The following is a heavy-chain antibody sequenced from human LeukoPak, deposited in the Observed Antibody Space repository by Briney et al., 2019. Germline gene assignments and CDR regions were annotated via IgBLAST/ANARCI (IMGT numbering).Heavy chain of an antibody. V-gene: IGHV3-48*04. CDR1: GFTFSSYS. D-gene: IGHD3-16*02. J-gene: IGHJ4*02. Sequence: GGSLRLSCAAAGFTFSSYSMNWVRQAPGKGLEWVSYISSSSSTIYYADSVKGRFTISRDNAKNSLYLQMNSLRAEDTAVYYCARSPLRLWGSYRFDYWGQGTLVTVSS. CDR3: ARSPLRLWGSYRFDY. CDR2: ISSSSSTI.